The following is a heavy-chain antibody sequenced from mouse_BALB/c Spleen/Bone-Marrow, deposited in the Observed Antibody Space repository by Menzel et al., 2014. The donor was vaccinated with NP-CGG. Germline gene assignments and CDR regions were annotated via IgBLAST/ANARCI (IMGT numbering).Heavy chain of an antibody. Sequence: DLVKPGASVKLSCKASGYTFTSYWINWIKQRPGQGLEWIGRIAPGSGSTYYDEMFKGKATLTVDTSSSTAYIQLSRLSSEDSAVYFCARSCYGRSMDYWGQGTSVTVSS. J-gene: IGHJ4*01. CDR2: IAPGSGST. V-gene: IGHV1S41*01. CDR1: GYTFTSYW. D-gene: IGHD1-1*01. CDR3: ARSCYGRSMDY.